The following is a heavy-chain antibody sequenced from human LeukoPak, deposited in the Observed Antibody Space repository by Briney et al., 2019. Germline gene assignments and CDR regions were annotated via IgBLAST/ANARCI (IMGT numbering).Heavy chain of an antibody. Sequence: SETLSLTCAVYGGSFSGYYWSWIRQPPGKGLEWIGEINHSGSTNYNPSLKSRVTISVDTSKNQFSLKLSSVTAADTAVYYCARGLSGTGFDYWGQGSLVTVSS. CDR1: GGSFSGYY. D-gene: IGHD6-19*01. V-gene: IGHV4-34*01. J-gene: IGHJ4*02. CDR3: ARGLSGTGFDY. CDR2: INHSGST.